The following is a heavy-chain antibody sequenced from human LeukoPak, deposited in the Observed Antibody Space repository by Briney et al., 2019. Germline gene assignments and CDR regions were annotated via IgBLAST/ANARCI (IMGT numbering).Heavy chain of an antibody. J-gene: IGHJ6*03. Sequence: PSETLSLTCTVSGGSISSYYWSWIRQPPGKGLEWIGYIYYSGSTNYNPSLKSRVTISVDTSKNQFSLKLSSVTAADTAVYYCARAMGFYDILTGPYYMDVWGKGTTVTISS. D-gene: IGHD3-9*01. CDR1: GGSISSYY. CDR3: ARAMGFYDILTGPYYMDV. V-gene: IGHV4-59*01. CDR2: IYYSGST.